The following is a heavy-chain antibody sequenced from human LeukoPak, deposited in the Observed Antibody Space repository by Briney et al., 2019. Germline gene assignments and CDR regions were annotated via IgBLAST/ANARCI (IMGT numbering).Heavy chain of an antibody. CDR1: GFTSSTYS. V-gene: IGHV3-48*02. CDR3: ARYCSGGSCYADY. CDR2: ISSSSSTI. J-gene: IGHJ4*02. D-gene: IGHD2-15*01. Sequence: GGSLRLSRAASGFTSSTYSMNWVRQAPGKGLEWVSYISSSSSTIYYADSVKGRFTISRDNAKNSLFLQMNSLRDEDTAVYYCARYCSGGSCYADYWGQGTLVTVSS.